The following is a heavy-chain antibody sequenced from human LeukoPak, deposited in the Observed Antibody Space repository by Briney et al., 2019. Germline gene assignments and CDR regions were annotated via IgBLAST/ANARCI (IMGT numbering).Heavy chain of an antibody. CDR3: ARDRGDGGYYDSSGYYSTPNFEY. Sequence: GASVRVSCTASGYTFTTYGFSWVRQAPGQGLEWMGWVSPYSDNTNYAQKLQGRVTMTTDTSTSTAYLELRSLRSDDTAVYYCARDRGDGGYYDSSGYYSTPNFEYWGQGTLVTVSS. D-gene: IGHD3-22*01. CDR2: VSPYSDNT. CDR1: GYTFTTYG. V-gene: IGHV1-18*01. J-gene: IGHJ4*02.